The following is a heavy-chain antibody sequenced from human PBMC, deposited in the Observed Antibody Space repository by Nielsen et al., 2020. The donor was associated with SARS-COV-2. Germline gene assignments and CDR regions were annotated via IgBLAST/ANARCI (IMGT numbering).Heavy chain of an antibody. CDR3: ARETSTRYCSSTSCYYYYGMDV. CDR2: INAGNGNT. CDR1: GYTFTSYA. J-gene: IGHJ6*02. D-gene: IGHD2-2*01. V-gene: IGHV1-3*01. Sequence: ASVKVSCKASGYTFTSYAMHWVRQAPGQRLEWMGWINAGNGNTKYSQKFQGRVTITRDTSASTAYMELSSLRSEDTAVYYCARETSTRYCSSTSCYYYYGMDVWGQGTAVTVSS.